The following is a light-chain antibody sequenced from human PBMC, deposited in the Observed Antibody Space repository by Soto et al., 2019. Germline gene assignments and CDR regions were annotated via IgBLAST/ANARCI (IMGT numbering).Light chain of an antibody. V-gene: IGLV2-14*01. CDR1: SXDVGDYNY. CDR2: AVS. Sequence: QSVLTQPASVSGSPGQSVTISCTGTSXDVGDYNYVSWYQQHPGKAPKLMISAVSNRPSGVSDRFSGSKSGNTASLTISGLQAEDEADYYCAYMRNSLYVFGTGTKVTVL. CDR3: AYMRNSLYV. J-gene: IGLJ1*01.